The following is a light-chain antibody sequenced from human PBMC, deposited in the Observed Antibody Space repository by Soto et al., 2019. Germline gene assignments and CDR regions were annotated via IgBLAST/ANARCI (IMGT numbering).Light chain of an antibody. CDR3: QQYGSSPLT. CDR1: QRVTNSY. V-gene: IGKV3-20*01. J-gene: IGKJ1*01. CDR2: GAS. Sequence: EIVLTQSPGTLSLSPGERITLSCRASQRVTNSYLAWYQQKPGQAPRLLIYGASSRATGISDRFSGGGSGTDFTLTISTLEPEDFAVYNCQQYGSSPLTFGQGTKVDIK.